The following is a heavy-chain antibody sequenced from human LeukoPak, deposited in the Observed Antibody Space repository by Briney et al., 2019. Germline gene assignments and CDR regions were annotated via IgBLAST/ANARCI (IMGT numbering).Heavy chain of an antibody. Sequence: PGGSLRLSCAASGFTFSDYYMNWFRQAPGQGLEWVSYISSSGSTIHYADSVKGRFTISRDNAKNSLYLQMNSLRGADTARSYCARGIQLWKYYFDYWGQGTLVTVSS. CDR3: ARGIQLWKYYFDY. D-gene: IGHD5-18*01. V-gene: IGHV3-11*01. CDR2: ISSSGSTI. J-gene: IGHJ4*02. CDR1: GFTFSDYY.